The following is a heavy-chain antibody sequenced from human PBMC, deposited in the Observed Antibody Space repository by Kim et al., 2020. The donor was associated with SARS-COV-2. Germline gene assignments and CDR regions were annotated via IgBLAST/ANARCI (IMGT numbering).Heavy chain of an antibody. CDR2: IYYSGTT. V-gene: IGHV4-30-4*01. Sequence: QPPGTALEWIVHIYYSGTTYYTPSLKSRLTISLGTSKNQFSLKLNSVTAADTAVYYCARVTIFGVVINYWGQGTLVTVSS. D-gene: IGHD3-3*01. CDR3: ARVTIFGVVINY. J-gene: IGHJ4*02.